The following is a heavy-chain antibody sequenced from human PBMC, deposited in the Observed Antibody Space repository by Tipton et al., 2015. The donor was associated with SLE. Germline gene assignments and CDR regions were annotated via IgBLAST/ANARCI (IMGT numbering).Heavy chain of an antibody. V-gene: IGHV3-21*03. J-gene: IGHJ5*02. CDR1: GFTFSSYS. CDR2: ISSSSTYI. Sequence: SLRLSCAASGFTFSSYSMSWVRQAPGKGLEWVSSISSSSTYIYYADSVKGRFTISRDIAKNSLYLQMNSLRAEDTAVYYCARDGYGSAWFGPRGQGTLVTVSS. D-gene: IGHD3-10*01. CDR3: ARDGYGSAWFGP.